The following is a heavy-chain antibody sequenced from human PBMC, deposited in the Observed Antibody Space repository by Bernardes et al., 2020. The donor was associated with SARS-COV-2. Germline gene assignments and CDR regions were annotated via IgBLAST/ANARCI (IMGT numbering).Heavy chain of an antibody. CDR1: GASISSSSFY. V-gene: IGHV4-39*01. J-gene: IGHJ4*02. CDR2: IYVSGTT. D-gene: IGHD6-19*01. CDR3: ARSTSGWFPTDS. Sequence: SETLSLTCAVSGASISSSSFYWGWIRQPPGKGLEWIGNIYVSGTTYYNPSLKGRVTISTDTSRNQFSLKLSSVTAADTAVYCCARSTSGWFPTDSWGQGNLVTGSS.